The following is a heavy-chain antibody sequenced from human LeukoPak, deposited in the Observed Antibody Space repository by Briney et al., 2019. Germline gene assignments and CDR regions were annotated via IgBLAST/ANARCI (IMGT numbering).Heavy chain of an antibody. V-gene: IGHV1-8*03. J-gene: IGHJ3*02. D-gene: IGHD7-27*01. CDR3: ARGLGTDAFDI. Sequence: ASVKVSCKASGYTFTGYYMHWVRQAPGQGLEWMGWMNPNSGNTGYAQKFQGRVTITRNTSISTAYMELSSLRSEDTAVYYCARGLGTDAFDIWGQGTMVTVSS. CDR1: GYTFTGYY. CDR2: MNPNSGNT.